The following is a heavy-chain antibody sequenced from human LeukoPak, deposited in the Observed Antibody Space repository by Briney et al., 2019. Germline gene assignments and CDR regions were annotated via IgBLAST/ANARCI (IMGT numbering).Heavy chain of an antibody. Sequence: GGSLRLSCAASGFPFSSYDMHWVRQVAGKGLEWVSSIGTIGDTFYPGSVKGRFTISRDNAKNSLYLQMNSLRAEDTAVYYCARGRPDSSGWTRLFEYCGQGTLVTVSS. V-gene: IGHV3-13*01. D-gene: IGHD6-19*01. CDR3: ARGRPDSSGWTRLFEY. J-gene: IGHJ4*02. CDR2: IGTIGDT. CDR1: GFPFSSYD.